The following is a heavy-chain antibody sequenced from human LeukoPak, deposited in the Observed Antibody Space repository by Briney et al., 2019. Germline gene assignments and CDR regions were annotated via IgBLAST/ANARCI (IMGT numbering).Heavy chain of an antibody. CDR2: IYYTGST. Sequence: SETLSLTCTVSGGSISSSSYYWGWIRQPPGKGLECIGSIYYTGSTYYNPSLKSRVTISVDTSKNQFSLKLSSVTAADTAVYYCAVGSGSRDAFDIWGQGTMVTVSS. J-gene: IGHJ3*02. CDR3: AVGSGSRDAFDI. V-gene: IGHV4-39*07. CDR1: GGSISSSSYY. D-gene: IGHD1-26*01.